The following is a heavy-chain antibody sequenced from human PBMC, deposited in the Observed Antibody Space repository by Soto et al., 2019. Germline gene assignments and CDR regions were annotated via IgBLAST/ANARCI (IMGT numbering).Heavy chain of an antibody. D-gene: IGHD2-21*02. V-gene: IGHV3-23*01. CDR1: GFTFSSYA. CDR3: ANRPGYCGGDCYSNL. Sequence: EVQLLESGGGLVQPGGSLRLSCAAAGFTFSSYAMSWVRQAPGKGLEWVSAISGSGGSTYYADSVKGRFTISRDNPKNTLYLQMNSLRAEDTAVYYCANRPGYCGGDCYSNLWGQGTLVTVSS. CDR2: ISGSGGST. J-gene: IGHJ5*02.